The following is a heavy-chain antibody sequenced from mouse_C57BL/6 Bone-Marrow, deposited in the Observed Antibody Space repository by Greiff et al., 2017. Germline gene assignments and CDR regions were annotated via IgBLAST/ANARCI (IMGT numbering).Heavy chain of an antibody. CDR1: GYTFTSYW. CDR3: ATGYYYGSSSYYFDY. Sequence: QVQLQQPGAELVKPGASVKLSCKASGYTFTSYWMQWVKQRPGQGLEWIGEIDPSDSYTNYNQKFKGKATLTVDTSSSTAYMQLSSLTSEDSAVYYCATGYYYGSSSYYFDYWGQGTTLTVSS. J-gene: IGHJ2*01. CDR2: IDPSDSYT. V-gene: IGHV1-50*01. D-gene: IGHD1-1*01.